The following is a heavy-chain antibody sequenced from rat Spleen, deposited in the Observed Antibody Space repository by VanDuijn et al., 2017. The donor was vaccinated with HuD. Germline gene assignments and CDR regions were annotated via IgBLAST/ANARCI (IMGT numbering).Heavy chain of an antibody. Sequence: EVQLVESGGGLVQPGRSLKLSCAASGFTFSDYYMAWVRQAPTKGLEWVATISYDGSSTYYRDSVKGRFTISRDNAKSTLYLQMNSLRSEDTATYCCTRDRIIRGTGVMDAWGQGASVTVSS. CDR2: ISYDGSST. D-gene: IGHD4-3*01. V-gene: IGHV5-20*01. J-gene: IGHJ4*01. CDR3: TRDRIIRGTGVMDA. CDR1: GFTFSDYY.